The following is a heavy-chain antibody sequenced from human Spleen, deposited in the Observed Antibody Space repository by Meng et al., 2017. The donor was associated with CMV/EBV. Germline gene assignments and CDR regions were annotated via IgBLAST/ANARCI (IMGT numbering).Heavy chain of an antibody. CDR3: ARNGHYSLDS. D-gene: IGHD3-22*01. CDR2: LHHSGTT. V-gene: IGHV4-4*02. J-gene: IGHJ4*02. Sequence: TGGVSGGSFSIDYWWSWVRQTPGKGLQWLGELHHSGTTTYNPSLNSRVTFSLDKSKNEFSLKLTSVTVADTAVYYCARNGHYSLDSWSQGTLVTVSS. CDR1: GGSFSIDYW.